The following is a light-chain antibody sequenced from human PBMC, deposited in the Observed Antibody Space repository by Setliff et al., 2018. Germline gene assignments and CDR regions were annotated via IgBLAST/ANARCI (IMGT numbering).Light chain of an antibody. Sequence: QSALTQPRSVSGSPGQSVTISCTGTNSDVGGYKYVSWYQQHPGKAPRFMIYDVSKRPSGVPDRFSGSKSGNTASLTISGLQAEDEADYYCCSYAGINTYVFGSGTKGTVL. CDR2: DVS. V-gene: IGLV2-11*01. CDR3: CSYAGINTYV. CDR1: NSDVGGYKY. J-gene: IGLJ1*01.